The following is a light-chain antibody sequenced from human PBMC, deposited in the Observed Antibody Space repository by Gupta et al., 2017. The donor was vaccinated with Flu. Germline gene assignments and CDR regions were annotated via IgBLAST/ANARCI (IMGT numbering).Light chain of an antibody. V-gene: IGLV2-14*01. Sequence: QSALTQPASVSGSPGQSITISCTGTSSDVGGYNYVSWYQQHPGKAPKLMIYEVNNRPSGVSSRFSGSKSGNTASLTISGLQAEDEADYYCSSYRSSSTWVFGGGTKLTVL. J-gene: IGLJ3*02. CDR1: SSDVGGYNY. CDR2: EVN. CDR3: SSYRSSSTWV.